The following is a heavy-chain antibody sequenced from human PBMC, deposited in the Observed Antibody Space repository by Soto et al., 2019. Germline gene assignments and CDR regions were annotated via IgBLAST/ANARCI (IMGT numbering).Heavy chain of an antibody. Sequence: EVQLLESGGGLVQPGGSLRLSCAASGFTFSSYAMSWVRQAPGKGLEWVSAISGSGGSTYYADSVKGRFTISRDNTQNTLYLQMNSRRAEDKAVYYCARGIAARLRYYYYYMDVWGKGTTVTVSS. D-gene: IGHD6-6*01. V-gene: IGHV3-23*01. CDR1: GFTFSSYA. J-gene: IGHJ6*03. CDR2: ISGSGGST. CDR3: ARGIAARLRYYYYYMDV.